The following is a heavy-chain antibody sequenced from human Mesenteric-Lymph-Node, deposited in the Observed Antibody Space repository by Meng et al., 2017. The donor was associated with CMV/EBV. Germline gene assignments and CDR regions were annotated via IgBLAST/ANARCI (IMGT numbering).Heavy chain of an antibody. J-gene: IGHJ4*02. CDR3: ASGRAAAGYFDY. CDR1: GGSVSSGSYY. D-gene: IGHD6-13*01. V-gene: IGHV4-61*01. Sequence: SETLSLTCTVSGGSVSSGSYYWSWIRQPPGKGLEWIGYIYYSGSTNCNPSLKSRVTISVDTSKNQFSLKLSSVTAADTAMYYCASGRAAAGYFDYWGQGTLVTVSS. CDR2: IYYSGST.